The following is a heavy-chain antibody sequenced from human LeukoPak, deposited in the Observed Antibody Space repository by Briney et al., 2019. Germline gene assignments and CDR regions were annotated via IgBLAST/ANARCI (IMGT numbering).Heavy chain of an antibody. V-gene: IGHV4-59*01. CDR3: ARGEPNWGFDY. Sequence: PSETLSLTCTVSGGSMSIYYWNWNRQPPGMGLEWIGYISNSGSTYYNPSLKSRVTISVDTAKTQLSLRLSSLTAADTAVYYCARGEPNWGFDYWGQGTLVTVSS. CDR2: ISNSGST. J-gene: IGHJ4*02. CDR1: GGSMSIYY. D-gene: IGHD7-27*01.